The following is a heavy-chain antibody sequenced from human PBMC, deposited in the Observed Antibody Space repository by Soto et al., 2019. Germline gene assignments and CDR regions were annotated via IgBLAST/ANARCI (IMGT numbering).Heavy chain of an antibody. J-gene: IGHJ4*02. V-gene: IGHV4-30-4*01. D-gene: IGHD2-21*01. CDR3: ASGLSGDKVDQ. CDR2: IYNSGNT. CDR1: GGSISDGAYY. Sequence: PSETLSLTCTVSGGSISDGAYYWSWFRQPPGKGLEWIGHIYNSGNTYNNPSLRSRLTISLDTSKSQFSLNLNSVTAADTAVYYCASGLSGDKVDQWGQGTLVTVSS.